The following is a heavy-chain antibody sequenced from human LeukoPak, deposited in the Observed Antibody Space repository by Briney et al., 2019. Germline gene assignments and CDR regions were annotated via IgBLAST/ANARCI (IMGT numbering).Heavy chain of an antibody. V-gene: IGHV1-69*04. J-gene: IGHJ6*02. D-gene: IGHD5-18*01. Sequence: GASVKVSCKASGGTFSSYAISWVRQAPGQGLEWVGRIIPILGIANYAQKFQGRVTITADKSTSTAYMELSSLRSEGTAVYYCARYLDTAMVTANQYYYYYGMDVWGQGTTVTVSS. CDR2: IIPILGIA. CDR3: ARYLDTAMVTANQYYYYYGMDV. CDR1: GGTFSSYA.